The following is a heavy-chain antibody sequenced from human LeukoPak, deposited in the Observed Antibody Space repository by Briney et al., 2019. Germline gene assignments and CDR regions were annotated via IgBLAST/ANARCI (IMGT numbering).Heavy chain of an antibody. V-gene: IGHV3-21*01. CDR2: ISSSSSYI. CDR3: ARDGY. Sequence: PGGSLRLSCTASGFTFSNFWMGWVRQAPGKGLEWVSSISSSSSYIYYADSVKGRFTVSRDNAKNSLYLQMNSLRAEDTAVYYCARDGYWGQGTLVTVSS. CDR1: GFTFSNFW. J-gene: IGHJ4*02.